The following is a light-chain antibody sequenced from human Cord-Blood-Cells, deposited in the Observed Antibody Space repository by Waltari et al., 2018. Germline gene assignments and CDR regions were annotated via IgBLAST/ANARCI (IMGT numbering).Light chain of an antibody. V-gene: IGLV2-14*01. Sequence: QSALTQPASVSGSPGQSITISCTGTSSHVGGYNYLPWYQQHPGKAPKLMIYDVSNRPSGVSNRFSGSKSGNTASLTISGLQAEDEADYYCSSYTSSSTLVVFGGGTKLTVL. J-gene: IGLJ2*01. CDR2: DVS. CDR1: SSHVGGYNY. CDR3: SSYTSSSTLVV.